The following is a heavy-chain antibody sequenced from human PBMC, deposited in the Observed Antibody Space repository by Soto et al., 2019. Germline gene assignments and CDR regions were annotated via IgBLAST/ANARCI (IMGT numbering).Heavy chain of an antibody. Sequence: GGSLRLSCAASGFTFSDHYMDWVRQAPGKGLEWVGRTRNKANSYTTEYAASVKGRFTIPRDDSKNSLYLQMNSLKTEDTAVYYCARGPLWFGDSNTVDYWGQGTLVTVSS. CDR2: TRNKANSYTT. CDR3: ARGPLWFGDSNTVDY. CDR1: GFTFSDHY. V-gene: IGHV3-72*01. J-gene: IGHJ4*02. D-gene: IGHD3-10*01.